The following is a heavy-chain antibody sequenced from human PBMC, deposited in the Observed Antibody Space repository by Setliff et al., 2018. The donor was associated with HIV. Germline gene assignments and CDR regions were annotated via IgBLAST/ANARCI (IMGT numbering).Heavy chain of an antibody. D-gene: IGHD3-3*01. CDR2: SNPNSGDT. CDR3: ATVDDVSQIYFDY. CDR1: GYTFTDYS. Sequence: ASVKVSCKASGYTFTDYSIHWVRQAPGQGLEWMGWSNPNSGDTKYAQNFQGRVTMTRDTSVGTAYMELSRLTSDDTAVYYCATVDDVSQIYFDYWGQGTLVTVSS. J-gene: IGHJ4*02. V-gene: IGHV1-2*02.